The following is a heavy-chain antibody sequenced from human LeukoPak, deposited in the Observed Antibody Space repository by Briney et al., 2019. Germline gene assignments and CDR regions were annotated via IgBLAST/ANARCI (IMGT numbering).Heavy chain of an antibody. D-gene: IGHD6-6*01. Sequence: PSETLSLTCTVSGASITIGAESYHWGWIRQPPGKGLEWIWTIYYTGISYYNPSLESRVTSSLDTSKNQFSLKLSSVTAADTAVYYCAGRIAARLPSGDYYYYMDVWGKGTTVTVSS. CDR1: GASITIGAESYH. V-gene: IGHV4-39*07. J-gene: IGHJ6*03. CDR3: AGRIAARLPSGDYYYYMDV. CDR2: IYYTGIS.